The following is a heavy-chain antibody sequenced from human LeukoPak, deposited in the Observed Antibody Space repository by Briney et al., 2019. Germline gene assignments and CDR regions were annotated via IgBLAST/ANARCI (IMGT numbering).Heavy chain of an antibody. Sequence: GGSLRLSCAASGFSVSNYALSWVRQAPGKGLEWVSSFTAGGSSTYNTDSVEGRFTISRDISKSTLYMQMNSLRAEDTAIYYCARGGGLQRRYFEYWGQGTLLTVSS. CDR3: ARGGGLQRRYFEY. V-gene: IGHV3-23*01. D-gene: IGHD2-15*01. CDR1: GFSVSNYA. CDR2: FTAGGSST. J-gene: IGHJ4*02.